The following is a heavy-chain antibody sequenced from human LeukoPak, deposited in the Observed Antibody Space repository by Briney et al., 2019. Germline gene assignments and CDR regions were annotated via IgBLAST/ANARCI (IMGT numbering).Heavy chain of an antibody. Sequence: GGSLRLSCAVSGITLSNYAMTWVRQAPGKGLECVGGISDTGGRTNYADSVKGRFTISRDNPKNTLYLQMNSLRAEDTAVYFCAKRGVVIRVILVGFHKEAYYFDSWGQGALVTVSS. J-gene: IGHJ4*02. V-gene: IGHV3-23*01. CDR1: GITLSNYA. D-gene: IGHD3-22*01. CDR2: ISDTGGRT. CDR3: AKRGVVIRVILVGFHKEAYYFDS.